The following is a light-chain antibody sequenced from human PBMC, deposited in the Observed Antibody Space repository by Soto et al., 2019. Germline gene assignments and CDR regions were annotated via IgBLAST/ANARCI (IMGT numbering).Light chain of an antibody. J-gene: IGKJ4*01. V-gene: IGKV3D-15*01. CDR3: QQYNNWPLT. CDR1: QSVSSSY. CDR2: GAS. Sequence: PGERVTLSCRASQSVSSSYLTWYQQKRGQAPRLLIYGASTRATGIPARFSGSGSGTDFTLTISSLQSEDFAVYYCQQYNNWPLTFGGGTKVDI.